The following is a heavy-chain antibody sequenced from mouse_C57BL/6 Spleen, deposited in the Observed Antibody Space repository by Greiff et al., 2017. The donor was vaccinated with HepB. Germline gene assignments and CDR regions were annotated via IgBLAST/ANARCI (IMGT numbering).Heavy chain of an antibody. V-gene: IGHV1-53*01. Sequence: QVQLQQPGTELVKPGASVKLSCKASGYTFTSYWMHWVKQRPGQGLEWIGNINPSNGGTNYNEKFKSKATLTVDKSSSTAYMQLSSLTSEDSAVYCCARAATVVAEGYFDVWGTGTTVTVSS. CDR2: INPSNGGT. D-gene: IGHD1-1*01. J-gene: IGHJ1*03. CDR1: GYTFTSYW. CDR3: ARAATVVAEGYFDV.